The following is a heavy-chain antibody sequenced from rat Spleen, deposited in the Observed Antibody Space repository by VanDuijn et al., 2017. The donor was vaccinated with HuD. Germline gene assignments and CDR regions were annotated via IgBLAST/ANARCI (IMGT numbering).Heavy chain of an antibody. V-gene: IGHV2S61*01. D-gene: IGHD1-12*03. CDR3: ATQHYYDGYYRDN. J-gene: IGHJ2*01. Sequence: QVQLKESGPGLVQPSQTLSLICTVSGFSLISNSVHWVRQPPGKGLEWMGVIWGNGNTNYKSALKSRLNISRDTSKSQVFLKMNNLQTEDTAMYFCATQHYYDGYYRDNWGQGVMVTVSS. CDR2: IWGNGNT. CDR1: GFSLISNS.